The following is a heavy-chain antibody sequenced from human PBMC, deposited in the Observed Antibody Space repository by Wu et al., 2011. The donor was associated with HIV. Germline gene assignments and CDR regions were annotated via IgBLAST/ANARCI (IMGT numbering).Heavy chain of an antibody. D-gene: IGHD2-2*01. CDR3: ARAASEVPAATADYYYYYMDV. V-gene: IGHV1-2*02. CDR1: GYTFTGYH. Sequence: QVQLVQSGAEVRKPGASVKVSCKASGYTFTGYHMHWVRQAPGQGLEWMGWINPNSGGTNYAQKFQGRVTMTRDTSISTAYMELSRLRSDDTAVYYCARAASEVPAATADYYYYYMDVWGKGPTVTVSS. CDR2: INPNSGGT. J-gene: IGHJ6*03.